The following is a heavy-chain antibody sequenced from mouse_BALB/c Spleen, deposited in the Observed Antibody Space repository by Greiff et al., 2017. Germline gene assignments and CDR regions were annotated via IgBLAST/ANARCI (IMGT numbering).Heavy chain of an antibody. J-gene: IGHJ3*01. CDR2: INSNGGST. Sequence: EVMLVEPGGGLVQPGGSLKLSCAASGFTFSSYGMSWVRQTPDKRLELVATINSNGGSTYYPDSVKGRFTISRDNAKNTLYLQMSSLKSEDTAMYYCERDGDDYDVAWFAYWGQGTLVTVSA. CDR3: ERDGDDYDVAWFAY. V-gene: IGHV5-6-3*01. D-gene: IGHD2-4*01. CDR1: GFTFSSYG.